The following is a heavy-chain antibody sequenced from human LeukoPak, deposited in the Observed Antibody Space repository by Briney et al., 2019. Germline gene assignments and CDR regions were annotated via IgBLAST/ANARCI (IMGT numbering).Heavy chain of an antibody. CDR1: GYTFTSYG. D-gene: IGHD2-15*01. Sequence: ASVKVSCKASGYTFTSYGITWVRQAPGQGLEWMGWISAYNGNTNYAQKFQGRLTMTTDTSTNTAYMELRSVRPDDTAVYYCARDFFHGHCSGLTCFLLDSWGQGSLVTVSS. CDR3: ARDFFHGHCSGLTCFLLDS. J-gene: IGHJ4*02. V-gene: IGHV1-18*01. CDR2: ISAYNGNT.